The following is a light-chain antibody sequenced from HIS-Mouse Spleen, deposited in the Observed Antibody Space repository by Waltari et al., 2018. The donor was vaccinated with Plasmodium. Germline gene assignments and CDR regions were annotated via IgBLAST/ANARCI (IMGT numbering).Light chain of an antibody. CDR2: EDS. J-gene: IGLJ3*02. CDR1: AFPNKY. Sequence: SYELTQPPSVSVSPGQTARTTCSGAAFPNKYAYWYQQKSGQAPVLVIYEDSKRPSGIPERFSGSSSGTMATLTISGAQVEDEADYYCYSTDSSGNHRVFGGGTKLTVL. CDR3: YSTDSSGNHRV. V-gene: IGLV3-10*01.